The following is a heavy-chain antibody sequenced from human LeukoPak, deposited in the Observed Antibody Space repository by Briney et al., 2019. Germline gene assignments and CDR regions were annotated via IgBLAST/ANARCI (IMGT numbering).Heavy chain of an antibody. Sequence: SETLSLTCTVSGGSISSYYWSWIRQPPGKGLEWIGYIYYSGSTNYNPSLKSRVTISVDTSKNQFSLKLSSVTAADTAVYYCARDDVAAGTLDYWGQGTLVTVSS. D-gene: IGHD6-13*01. CDR1: GGSISSYY. V-gene: IGHV4-59*01. J-gene: IGHJ4*02. CDR3: ARDDVAAGTLDY. CDR2: IYYSGST.